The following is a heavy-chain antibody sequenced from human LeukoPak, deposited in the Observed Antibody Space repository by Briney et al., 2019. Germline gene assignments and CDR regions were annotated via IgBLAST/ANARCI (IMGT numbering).Heavy chain of an antibody. D-gene: IGHD1-1*01. J-gene: IGHJ3*02. Sequence: PGGSLRLSCAASGFTFRSYWMRWVRQAPGKGLVWVSRINSDGSSTTYTDSVKGRFTISRDNAKNTLYLQMNSLRAEDTAVYYCASTTKRTNDAFDIWGQGTMVTVSS. CDR1: GFTFRSYW. CDR3: ASTTKRTNDAFDI. V-gene: IGHV3-74*01. CDR2: INSDGSST.